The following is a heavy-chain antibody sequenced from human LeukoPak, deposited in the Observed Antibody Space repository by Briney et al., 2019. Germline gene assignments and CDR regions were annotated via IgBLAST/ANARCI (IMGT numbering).Heavy chain of an antibody. CDR3: AYSSGFLRWFDP. J-gene: IGHJ5*02. Sequence: SETLSLTCTVSGGSISSSSYYWGWIRQPPGKGLEWIGSIYYSGSTYYNPSLKSRVTISVDTSKNQFSLKLSSVTAADTAVYYCAYSSGFLRWFDPLGQGTLVTVSS. V-gene: IGHV4-39*01. D-gene: IGHD6-19*01. CDR2: IYYSGST. CDR1: GGSISSSSYY.